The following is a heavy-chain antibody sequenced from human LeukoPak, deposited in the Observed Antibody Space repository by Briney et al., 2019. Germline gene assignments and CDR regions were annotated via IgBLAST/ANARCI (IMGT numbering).Heavy chain of an antibody. J-gene: IGHJ5*02. V-gene: IGHV3-23*01. Sequence: PGGSLRLSCAASGFTLSSYAMSWVRQAPGKGLEWVSLISGNAGSTYYADSVKGRFTISRDITKNTLYLQMNSLRAEDTATYYCAKDRLAAGHWFDPWGQGTLVTVSS. D-gene: IGHD6-25*01. CDR3: AKDRLAAGHWFDP. CDR1: GFTLSSYA. CDR2: ISGNAGST.